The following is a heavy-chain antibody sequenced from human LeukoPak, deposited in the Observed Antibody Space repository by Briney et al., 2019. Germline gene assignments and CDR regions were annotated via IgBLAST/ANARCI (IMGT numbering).Heavy chain of an antibody. J-gene: IGHJ4*02. D-gene: IGHD2-15*01. V-gene: IGHV3-21*01. CDR3: ARVDCSGGTCPIDY. CDR2: ISSSSSYI. CDR1: GFTFSSYS. Sequence: PGGSLRLSCAASGFTFSSYSMNWVRQAPGKGLEWVSSISSSSSYIYYADSVKGRFTISRDNAKNSLYLQMNSLRVEDTAVYYCARVDCSGGTCPIDYWGQGTLVTVSS.